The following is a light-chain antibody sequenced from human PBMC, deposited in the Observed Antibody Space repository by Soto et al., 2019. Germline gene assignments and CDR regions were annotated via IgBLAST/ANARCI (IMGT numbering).Light chain of an antibody. Sequence: EIVMTQSPATLSVSPGESATLSCRASESISRDLAWYQHKPGQAPRLLMHRTSTRATGIPDTIIGSGSGTEFTLTISSLQSGDYGIYYCQQYNDWPITFGQGTRLQIK. J-gene: IGKJ5*01. CDR1: ESISRD. CDR2: RTS. V-gene: IGKV3-15*01. CDR3: QQYNDWPIT.